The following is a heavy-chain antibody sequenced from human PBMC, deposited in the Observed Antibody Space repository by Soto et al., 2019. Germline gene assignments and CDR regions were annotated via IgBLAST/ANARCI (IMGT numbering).Heavy chain of an antibody. Sequence: ETLSLTCAVYGRSFSGYYWSWIRQPPEMGLEWIGEIDQSGSTNYNPSLKSRVTISVDTSNNRFSLNLSSVTAADTAVYYCARGPYGLDVWGHGTTVTVSS. V-gene: IGHV4-34*01. CDR2: IDQSGST. CDR3: ARGPYGLDV. CDR1: GRSFSGYY. J-gene: IGHJ6*02.